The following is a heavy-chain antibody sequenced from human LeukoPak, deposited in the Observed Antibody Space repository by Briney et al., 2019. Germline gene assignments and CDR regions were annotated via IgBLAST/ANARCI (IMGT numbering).Heavy chain of an antibody. D-gene: IGHD6-13*01. CDR3: ARSGYSSSWRPIDY. J-gene: IGHJ4*02. V-gene: IGHV3-74*01. CDR2: INGDGSGT. CDR1: GFTFSSYW. Sequence: PGGSLRLSCAASGFTFSSYWMPWVRQAPGKGLVWVSRINGDGSGTTYADSVKGRFTISRDNAKNTLYLQMNSLRAEDTALYYCARSGYSSSWRPIDYWGQGALVTVSS.